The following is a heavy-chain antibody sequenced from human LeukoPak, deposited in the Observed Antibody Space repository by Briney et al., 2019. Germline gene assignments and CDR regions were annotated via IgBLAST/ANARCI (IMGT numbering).Heavy chain of an antibody. J-gene: IGHJ4*02. CDR1: GFTFSSYG. V-gene: IGHV3-30*18. CDR3: AKGHTTVTTLWY. Sequence: GRSLRLSCVAPGFTFSSYGMHWVRQAPGKGLEWVAVISYDGSNKYYADSVKGRFTISRDNSKNTLYLQMNSLRAEDTAVYYCAKGHTTVTTLWYWGQGTLVTVSA. CDR2: ISYDGSNK. D-gene: IGHD4-17*01.